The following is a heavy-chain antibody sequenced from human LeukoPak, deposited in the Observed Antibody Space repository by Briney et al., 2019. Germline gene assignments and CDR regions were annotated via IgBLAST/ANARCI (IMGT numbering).Heavy chain of an antibody. CDR1: GYTFTGYY. D-gene: IGHD3-22*01. V-gene: IGHV1-2*06. CDR2: INPNSGGT. Sequence: ASVKVSCKASGYTFTGYYMHWVRQAPGQGLEWMGRINPNSGGTNYAQKFQGRATMTRDASISTAYMELSRLRSDDTAVYYCAALGSSGYYFRYYYMDVWGKGTTVTVSS. J-gene: IGHJ6*03. CDR3: AALGSSGYYFRYYYMDV.